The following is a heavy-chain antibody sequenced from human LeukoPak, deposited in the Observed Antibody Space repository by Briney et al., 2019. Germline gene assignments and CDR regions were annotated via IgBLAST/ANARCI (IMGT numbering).Heavy chain of an antibody. CDR2: ISSSSSTI. CDR3: ARGDSGSYSGDFDY. J-gene: IGHJ4*02. D-gene: IGHD1-26*01. Sequence: GGSLRLSCAASGFTFSSYSMNWVRQAPGKGLEWVSYISSSSSTIYYADSVKGRFTISRDNAKNSLYLQMNSLRAEDTAVYYCARGDSGSYSGDFDYWGQGTLVTVSS. V-gene: IGHV3-48*04. CDR1: GFTFSSYS.